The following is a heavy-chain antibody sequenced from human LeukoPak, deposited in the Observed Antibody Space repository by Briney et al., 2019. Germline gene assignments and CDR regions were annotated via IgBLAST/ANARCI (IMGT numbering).Heavy chain of an antibody. CDR2: ISGYNGNT. CDR1: GGTFSSYA. D-gene: IGHD5-18*01. V-gene: IGHV1-18*01. Sequence: RASVKVSCKASGGTFSSYAISWVRQAPGQGLEWMEWISGYNGNTNYAQKFKGRVTMTTDTSTSTAYMELRSLRSDDTAVHYCARDGTPWGGYSYGMFDYWGQGTLVTVSS. J-gene: IGHJ4*02. CDR3: ARDGTPWGGYSYGMFDY.